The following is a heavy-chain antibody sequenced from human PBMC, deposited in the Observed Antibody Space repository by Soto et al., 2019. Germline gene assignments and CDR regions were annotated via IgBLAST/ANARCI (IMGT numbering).Heavy chain of an antibody. CDR1: GASIRSYY. J-gene: IGHJ4*02. CDR2: IFYSGST. V-gene: IGHV4-59*01. D-gene: IGHD6-19*01. Sequence: PSETLSLTCTVSGASIRSYYWTWIRQPPGKGLEWIGYIFYSGSTNYNPSLKSRVTISVDTSKNQFSLKLSSVTAADTAVYYCARVGIAVAGIDYWGQGTLVTVSS. CDR3: ARVGIAVAGIDY.